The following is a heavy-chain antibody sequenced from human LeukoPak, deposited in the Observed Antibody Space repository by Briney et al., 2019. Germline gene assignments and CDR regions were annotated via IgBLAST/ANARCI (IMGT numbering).Heavy chain of an antibody. CDR3: ARGSHGYPFDY. CDR1: GFTFSSYS. J-gene: IGHJ4*02. CDR2: ISSSSSTI. D-gene: IGHD5-18*01. V-gene: IGHV3-48*01. Sequence: GGSLRLSCAASGFTFSSYSMNWVRQAPGKGLEWVSYISSSSSTIYYADSVKGRFTISRDNAKNSLYLQMNSLRAEDTAVYYCARGSHGYPFDYWGQGTLVTVSS.